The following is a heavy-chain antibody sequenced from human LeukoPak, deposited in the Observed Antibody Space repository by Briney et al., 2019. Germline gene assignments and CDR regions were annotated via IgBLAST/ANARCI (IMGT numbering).Heavy chain of an antibody. CDR2: ISYDGSNK. V-gene: IGHV3-30*18. D-gene: IGHD2-2*01. CDR3: AKDQGYCSSTSCYGGAFDI. CDR1: GFTFSSYG. J-gene: IGHJ3*02. Sequence: GGSLRLSCAASGFTFSSYGMHWVRQAPGKGLEWVAVISYDGSNKYYADSVKGRFTISRDNSKNTLYLQMNSLRAEDTAVYYCAKDQGYCSSTSCYGGAFDIWGQGTMVTVSS.